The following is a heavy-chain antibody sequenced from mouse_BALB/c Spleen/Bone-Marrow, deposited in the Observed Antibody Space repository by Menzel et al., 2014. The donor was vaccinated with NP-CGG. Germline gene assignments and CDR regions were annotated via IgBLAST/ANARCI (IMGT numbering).Heavy chain of an antibody. CDR2: IRNKANGYTT. CDR3: ARDDYYAMDY. J-gene: IGHJ4*01. Sequence: DVMLVESGGGLVQPGGSLRLSCATSGFTFTDYYMSWVRQPPGKALEWLGFIRNKANGYTTEYSASVKGRFTISRDNSQSILYIQMNTLRTEDSANYYCARDDYYAMDYWGQGTTGNVSS. CDR1: GFTFTDYY. V-gene: IGHV7-3*02.